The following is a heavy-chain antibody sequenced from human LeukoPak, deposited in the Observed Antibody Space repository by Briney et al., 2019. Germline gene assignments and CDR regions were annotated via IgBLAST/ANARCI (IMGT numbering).Heavy chain of an antibody. Sequence: GGSLRLSCAASGFTFSSYSMNWVRQAPGKGLEWVSSISSSSSYIYYADSVKGRFTISRDNAKNSLYLQMNSLRAEDTAVYYCARDLGTMVRGERYYFDYRGQGTLVTVSS. J-gene: IGHJ4*02. D-gene: IGHD3-10*01. CDR1: GFTFSSYS. V-gene: IGHV3-21*01. CDR2: ISSSSSYI. CDR3: ARDLGTMVRGERYYFDY.